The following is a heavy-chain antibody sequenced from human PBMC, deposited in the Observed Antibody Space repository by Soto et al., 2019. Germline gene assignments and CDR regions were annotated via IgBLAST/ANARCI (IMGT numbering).Heavy chain of an antibody. CDR3: ARGYYYDSSGYYLDH. CDR2: IQPGTGAT. D-gene: IGHD3-22*01. V-gene: IGHV1-3*01. J-gene: IGHJ4*02. Sequence: QVRLLQSGAVPMKTGASGELSCEAFGYSFPGHVIHWLRQAPGARREWMGWIQPGTGATKYLQTLQDRVTISRDTSAKIVNLEMRSLRSEDTAVYYCARGYYYDSSGYYLDHWGKGTLVTVSS. CDR1: GYSFPGHV.